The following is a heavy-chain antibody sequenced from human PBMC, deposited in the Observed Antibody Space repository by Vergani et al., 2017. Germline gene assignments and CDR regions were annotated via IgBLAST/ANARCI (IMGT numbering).Heavy chain of an antibody. CDR3: VREGSYCGSTTCRNPSYVYYYHMDV. Sequence: QVQLVESGGGVVQPGRSLRLSCTSSGFTFSTYAMHWVRQAPGKGLEWVAIIYYDGSKKYYADSVKGRFTISRVNSRNTLDLLMSSLRAEDTAIYYCVREGSYCGSTTCRNPSYVYYYHMDVWGEGTTVTVS. V-gene: IGHV3-33*01. CDR2: IYYDGSKK. CDR1: GFTFSTYA. D-gene: IGHD2-21*01. J-gene: IGHJ6*03.